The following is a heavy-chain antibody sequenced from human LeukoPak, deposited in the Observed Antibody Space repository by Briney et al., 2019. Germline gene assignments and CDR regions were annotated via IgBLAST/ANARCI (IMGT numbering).Heavy chain of an antibody. J-gene: IGHJ5*02. CDR1: GGSISSSSYY. CDR3: ARHQLVVPAANNWFDP. Sequence: PSETLSLTCTVSGGSISSSSYYWGWIRQPPGKGLEWIGSIYYSGSTYYNPSLKSRVTISVDTSKNQFSPKLSSVTAADTAVYYCARHQLVVPAANNWFDPWGQGTLVTVSS. CDR2: IYYSGST. D-gene: IGHD2-2*01. V-gene: IGHV4-39*01.